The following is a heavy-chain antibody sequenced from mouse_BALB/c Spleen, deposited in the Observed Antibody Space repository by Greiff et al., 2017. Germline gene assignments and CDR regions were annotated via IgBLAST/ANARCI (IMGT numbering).Heavy chain of an antibody. CDR2: ISSGGSYT. CDR1: GFTFSSYA. Sequence: EVQLQESGGGLVKPGGSLKLSCAASGFTFSSYAMSWVRQAPEKRPEWVAEISSGGSYTYYPDTVTGRFTISRDNAKNTLYLEMSSLRSEDTAMYYCARETRGNAMDYWGQGTSVTVSS. J-gene: IGHJ4*01. CDR3: ARETRGNAMDY. V-gene: IGHV5-9-4*01.